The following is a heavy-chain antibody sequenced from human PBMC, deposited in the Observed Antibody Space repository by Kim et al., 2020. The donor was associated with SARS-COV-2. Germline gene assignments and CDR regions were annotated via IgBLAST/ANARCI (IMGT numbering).Heavy chain of an antibody. V-gene: IGHV3-21*01. J-gene: IGHJ4*02. CDR1: GFTFNKYI. CDR3: ARAGTYSSSRTFDY. Sequence: GGSLRLSCAASGFTFNKYIMNWVRQAPGKGLEWVSSISSSSSYIYYADSVKGRFTISRDNAKNSLCLQMNSLRAEDTAVYYCARAGTYSSSRTFDYWGRGTLVTVSS. D-gene: IGHD6-13*01. CDR2: ISSSSSYI.